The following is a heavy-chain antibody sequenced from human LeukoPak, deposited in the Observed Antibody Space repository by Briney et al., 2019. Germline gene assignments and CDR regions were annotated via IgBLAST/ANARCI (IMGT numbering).Heavy chain of an antibody. V-gene: IGHV4-4*07. J-gene: IGHJ4*02. Sequence: PSETLSLTCTVSGGTISSYYWTWIRQPAGKGLEWIGRIYTSGSTNYNPSLKSRVSMSVDTSKNQFSLKLTSVTAADTAVYYCARVPTVTFFDYWGQGTLVTVSS. CDR2: IYTSGST. D-gene: IGHD4-17*01. CDR3: ARVPTVTFFDY. CDR1: GGTISSYY.